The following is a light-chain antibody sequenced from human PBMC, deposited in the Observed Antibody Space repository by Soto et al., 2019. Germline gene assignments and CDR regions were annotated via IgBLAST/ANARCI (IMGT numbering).Light chain of an antibody. J-gene: IGKJ2*01. CDR2: GAS. Sequence: DIQMTQSPSSLSASVGDRVTITCRASQSISFYLNWYQQKPGKAPKLLIYGASSLQRGVPSRFSVSGSGTHFTLTISSLQPEDFATYYCQQSYSSLYTFGQGTKLEIK. V-gene: IGKV1-39*01. CDR1: QSISFY. CDR3: QQSYSSLYT.